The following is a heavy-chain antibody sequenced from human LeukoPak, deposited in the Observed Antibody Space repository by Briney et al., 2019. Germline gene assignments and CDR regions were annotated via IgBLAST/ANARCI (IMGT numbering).Heavy chain of an antibody. V-gene: IGHV3-21*01. CDR3: TRDRDGDSSGSIDDAFDI. J-gene: IGHJ3*02. D-gene: IGHD3-22*01. CDR2: ISSRSSYI. Sequence: GGSLRLSCAASGFTFSSYSMNWVRQAPGKGLEWVSSISSRSSYIYNAESVKGRFTISRDNAKNSLYLQMNSLRAEDTAVYYCTRDRDGDSSGSIDDAFDIWGQGTMLTVSS. CDR1: GFTFSSYS.